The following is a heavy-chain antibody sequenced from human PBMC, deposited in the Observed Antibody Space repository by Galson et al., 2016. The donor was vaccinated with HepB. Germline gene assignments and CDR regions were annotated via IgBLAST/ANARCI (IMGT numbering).Heavy chain of an antibody. CDR3: ATAWQQQLLREIDY. CDR1: GFTFSNAW. D-gene: IGHD6-13*01. CDR2: IKTKTDGETT. Sequence: SLRLSCAASGFTFSNAWMSWVRQAPGKGLEWVGRIKTKTDGETTDYAALVKGRFTISRDDSKNTLYLQMHTLKAEDTAVYYCATAWQQQLLREIDYWGQGTLVTVSS. V-gene: IGHV3-15*01. J-gene: IGHJ4*02.